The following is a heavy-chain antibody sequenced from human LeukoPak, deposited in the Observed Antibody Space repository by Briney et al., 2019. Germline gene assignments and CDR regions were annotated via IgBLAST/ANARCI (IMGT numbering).Heavy chain of an antibody. CDR1: GYTFTSYG. D-gene: IGHD6-19*01. CDR3: AWQWPTLPGFDY. J-gene: IGHJ4*02. V-gene: IGHV1-18*01. Sequence: ASVKVSCTASGYTFTSYGISWVRQAPGQGLEWMGWISAYNGNTNYAQKLQGRVTMTTDTSTSTAYMELRSLRSDDTAVYYCAWQWPTLPGFDYWGQGTLVTVSS. CDR2: ISAYNGNT.